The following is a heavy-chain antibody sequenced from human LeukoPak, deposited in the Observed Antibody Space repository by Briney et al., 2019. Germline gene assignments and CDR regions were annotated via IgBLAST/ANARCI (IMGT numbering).Heavy chain of an antibody. CDR3: ATSGGFVLPNAITGNWYMDV. D-gene: IGHD2-2*01. CDR1: GFTFSDYS. J-gene: IGHJ6*03. CDR2: ITRAGGYT. V-gene: IGHV3-21*01. Sequence: PGGSLRLPCGASGFTFSDYSMNWVRQAPGKGLAWVASITRAGGYTYYADSVKGRFTISRDNAQNSLFLQMNSLRAEDTAVYFCATSGGFVLPNAITGNWYMDVWGRGTSVTVSS.